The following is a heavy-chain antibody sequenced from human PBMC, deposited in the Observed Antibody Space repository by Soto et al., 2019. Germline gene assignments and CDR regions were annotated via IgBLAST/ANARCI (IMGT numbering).Heavy chain of an antibody. CDR3: ARELPQRQGRNMDV. J-gene: IGHJ6*02. Sequence: LSLTCTVTGGSMTSGDQYWTWIRHRPGEGLEWLGYINHRGSLYYNPSLKSRVSMSVDTSKNQFSLNLSSVTAADTAVYYCARELPQRQGRNMDVWGQGTTVTVSS. CDR1: GGSMTSGDQY. V-gene: IGHV4-31*02. D-gene: IGHD1-1*01. CDR2: INHRGSL.